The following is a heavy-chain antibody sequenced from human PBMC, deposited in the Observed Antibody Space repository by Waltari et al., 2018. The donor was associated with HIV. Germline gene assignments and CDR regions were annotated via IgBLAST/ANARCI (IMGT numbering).Heavy chain of an antibody. CDR1: GFTFGSYG. J-gene: IGHJ4*02. CDR2: INYDGSNK. D-gene: IGHD6-6*01. V-gene: IGHV3-33*01. Sequence: VQLMESGGGVVQPGKSLRLSCATSGFTFGSYGIHWVRQAPGKGLEWVAVINYDGSNKFYAKSVKGRFLISRDNSKNTLFLQMNSLRDEDTGLYYCARDKAPYSSSSAVDYWGQGTLVTVS. CDR3: ARDKAPYSSSSAVDY.